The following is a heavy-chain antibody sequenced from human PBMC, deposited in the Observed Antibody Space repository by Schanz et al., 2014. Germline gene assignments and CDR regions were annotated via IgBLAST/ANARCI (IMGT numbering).Heavy chain of an antibody. V-gene: IGHV3-74*02. CDR2: INSDGTTT. CDR1: GFTFSTYW. D-gene: IGHD1-7*01. Sequence: VQLVESGGDLVKPGGSLRLSCAASGFTFSTYWMHWVRQAPGKGLVWVSHINSDGTTTTYADSVKGRFTISRDNAENTLYLQMNSLRVEDTAVYYCAMGGYQLHHWGQGTLVTVSS. CDR3: AMGGYQLHH. J-gene: IGHJ4*02.